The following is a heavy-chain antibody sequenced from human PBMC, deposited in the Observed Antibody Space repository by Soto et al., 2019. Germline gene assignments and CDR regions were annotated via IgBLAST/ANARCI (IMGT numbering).Heavy chain of an antibody. J-gene: IGHJ4*02. CDR2: SKYDGSSA. CDR1: GFNLNGYW. Sequence: EVQLVESGGGLVQPGASLRLSCAASGFNLNGYWMHWVRQGLGKGLVWVSRSKYDGSSATYADSVKGQFTVSRDNAKNTLYLQMNSLRAEDTAVYFCARSDYFDYWGQGTMVTVSS. D-gene: IGHD2-21*01. V-gene: IGHV3-74*01. CDR3: ARSDYFDY.